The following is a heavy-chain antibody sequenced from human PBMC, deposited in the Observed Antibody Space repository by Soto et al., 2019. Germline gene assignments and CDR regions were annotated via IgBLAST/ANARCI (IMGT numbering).Heavy chain of an antibody. CDR2: IYWNDDK. Sequence: SGPTLVNPTQTLTLTCTFSGFSLSTSGVGVGWIRQPPGKALEWLALIYWNDDKRYSPSLKSRLTITKDTSKNQVVLTMTNMDPVDTATYYCARDSTYYYDSSGYYYHDYWGQGTLVTVSS. J-gene: IGHJ4*02. V-gene: IGHV2-5*01. CDR3: ARDSTYYYDSSGYYYHDY. D-gene: IGHD3-22*01. CDR1: GFSLSTSGVG.